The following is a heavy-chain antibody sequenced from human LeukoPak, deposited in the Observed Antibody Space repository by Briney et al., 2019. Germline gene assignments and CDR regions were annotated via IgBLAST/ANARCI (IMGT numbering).Heavy chain of an antibody. J-gene: IGHJ4*02. CDR2: ISSNGGST. D-gene: IGHD3-22*01. CDR3: ARVNYYDRSGYYHPFWDY. Sequence: GGSLRLSCAASGVTFSSDAMQWVRQAPGKGLEYVSAISSNGGSTYYANSVKGRFTISRDNSKNTLYLQMGSLRAEDMAVYYCARVNYYDRSGYYHPFWDYWGQGTLVTVSS. CDR1: GVTFSSDA. V-gene: IGHV3-64*01.